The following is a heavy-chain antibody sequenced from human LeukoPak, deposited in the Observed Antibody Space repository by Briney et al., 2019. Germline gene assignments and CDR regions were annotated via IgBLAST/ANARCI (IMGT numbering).Heavy chain of an antibody. CDR3: AREGCSSTSCYRYFDY. CDR1: GFTFSSYW. D-gene: IGHD2-2*01. CDR2: INTDGSST. V-gene: IGHV3-74*01. Sequence: GGSLRLSCAASGFTFSSYWMHWVRQAPGKGLVWVSRINTDGSSTSYADSVKGRFTISRDNAKNTLYLQMNSLRAEDTAVYYCAREGCSSTSCYRYFDYWGQGTLVTVSS. J-gene: IGHJ4*02.